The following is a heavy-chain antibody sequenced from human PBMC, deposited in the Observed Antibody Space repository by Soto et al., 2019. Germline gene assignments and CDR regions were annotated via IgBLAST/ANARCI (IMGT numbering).Heavy chain of an antibody. CDR2: ISGSGDKT. J-gene: IGHJ6*02. CDR3: AKSGQSSWANMDV. V-gene: IGHV3-23*01. CDR1: GVTFSSYA. Sequence: GGSLRLSCAASGVTFSSYAINWVRQAPGKGLEWVSTISGSGDKTYYADSVKGRFTISRDNSKNTLSLQMNSLRAEDTAVYYCAKSGQSSWANMDVWGQGTTVTVSS. D-gene: IGHD2-2*01.